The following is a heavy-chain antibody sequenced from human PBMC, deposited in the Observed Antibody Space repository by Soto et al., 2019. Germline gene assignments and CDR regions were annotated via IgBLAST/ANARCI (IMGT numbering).Heavy chain of an antibody. D-gene: IGHD2-21*02. CDR2: ISSSSDNT. J-gene: IGHJ4*02. CDR1: GFSFSDYS. V-gene: IGHV3-48*02. CDR3: ARLPKGSLVTA. Sequence: LRLSCVASGFSFSDYSMNWVRQAPGKGLQWVSYISSSSDNTYYADSVKGRFTVSRDNAKNALFLQMNSLRDDDTATYYCARLPKGSLVTAWGQGTRVTVSS.